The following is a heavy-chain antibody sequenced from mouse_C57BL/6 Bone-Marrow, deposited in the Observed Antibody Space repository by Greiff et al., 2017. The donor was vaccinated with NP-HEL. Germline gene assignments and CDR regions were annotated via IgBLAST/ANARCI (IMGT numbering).Heavy chain of an antibody. CDR1: VYTFTSSW. V-gene: IGHV1-69*01. J-gene: IGHJ3*01. CDR3: ARSGPWFAY. Sequence: QVQLTQPGASLVMPGASVKLSCKASVYTFTSSWLHWVTPRPGQGLEWIGEIDPSDSYTNYNQKFKGKSTLTVDKSSSTAYMQLSSLTSEDSAVYYCARSGPWFAYWGQGTLVTVSA. CDR2: IDPSDSYT.